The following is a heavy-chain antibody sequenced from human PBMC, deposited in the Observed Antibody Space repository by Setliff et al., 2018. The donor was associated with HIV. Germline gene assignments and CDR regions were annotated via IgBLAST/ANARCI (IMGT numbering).Heavy chain of an antibody. J-gene: IGHJ4*02. CDR2: IHHTGRT. D-gene: IGHD3-22*01. Sequence: PSETLSLTCNVSGFSFRNSFYNWGWIRQPPGKGLEWIGSIHHTGRTYYNPSLKSRITISLDTSKNQYSLKLTSVTAADTAVYYCARGSSSGTDLAVLWGQGTLVTVSS. CDR3: ARGSSSGTDLAVL. CDR1: GFSFRNSFYN. V-gene: IGHV4-39*07.